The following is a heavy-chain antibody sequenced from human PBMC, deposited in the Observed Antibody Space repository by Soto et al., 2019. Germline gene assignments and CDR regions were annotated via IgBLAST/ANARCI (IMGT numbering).Heavy chain of an antibody. CDR3: ARLPKGSLVTA. CDR2: ISSSSDKT. V-gene: IGHV3-48*02. D-gene: IGHD2-21*02. Sequence: LVESGGALVYPGGSQRLSYIASGFSFSDYSMNWVRQAPGKGLQWVSYISSSSDKTYYADSVKGRFTVSRDNAKNALFLEMNSLRDDDTATYYCARLPKGSLVTAWGQGTRVTVSS. J-gene: IGHJ4*01. CDR1: GFSFSDYS.